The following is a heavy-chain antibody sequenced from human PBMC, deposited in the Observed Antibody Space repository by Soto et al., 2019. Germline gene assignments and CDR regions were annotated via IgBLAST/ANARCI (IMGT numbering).Heavy chain of an antibody. Sequence: GGSLRLSCAASGFTFSSDAVSWVRQAPGKGLEWVSTISGSASNKYYADSVKGRFTISRDNAKYSLYLQMNSLRAEDTAVYYCARDQWSGYPTYYYYYYMDVWGKGTTVTVSS. D-gene: IGHD3-3*01. J-gene: IGHJ6*03. V-gene: IGHV3-21*01. CDR2: ISGSASNK. CDR3: ARDQWSGYPTYYYYYYMDV. CDR1: GFTFSSDA.